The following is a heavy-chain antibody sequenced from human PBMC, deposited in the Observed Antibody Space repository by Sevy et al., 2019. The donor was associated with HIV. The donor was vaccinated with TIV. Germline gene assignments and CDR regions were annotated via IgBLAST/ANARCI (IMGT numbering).Heavy chain of an antibody. CDR2: IKQDGSEK. Sequence: GGSLRLSCAASGFTFSSFWMHWVRQAPGKGLEWVANIKQDGSEKYYVHSVKRRFTISRDNAKNSLYLQMNSLRAEDTAVSYCAREIGGGNSFWGQGTLVTVSS. CDR1: GFTFSSFW. CDR3: AREIGGGNSF. V-gene: IGHV3-7*01. J-gene: IGHJ4*02. D-gene: IGHD1-1*01.